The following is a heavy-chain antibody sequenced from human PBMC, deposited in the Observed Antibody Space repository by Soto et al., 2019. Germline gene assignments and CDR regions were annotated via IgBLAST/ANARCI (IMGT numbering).Heavy chain of an antibody. CDR2: IYSGGST. J-gene: IGHJ4*02. CDR1: GFTVSSNY. V-gene: IGHV3-66*04. D-gene: IGHD3-10*01. Sequence: GGSLRLSCAASGFTVSSNYMSWVRQAPGKGLEWVSVIYSGGSTYYADSVKGRFTISRDNSKNTLYLQMNSLRAEDTAVYYCARLITSDRITMVRGLPGYFDYWGQGTLVTVSS. CDR3: ARLITSDRITMVRGLPGYFDY.